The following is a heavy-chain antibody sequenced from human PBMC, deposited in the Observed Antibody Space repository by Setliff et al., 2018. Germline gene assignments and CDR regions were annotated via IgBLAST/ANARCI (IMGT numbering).Heavy chain of an antibody. CDR1: GYTFTGYY. J-gene: IGHJ4*02. V-gene: IGHV1-2*04. Sequence: ASVKVSCKASGYTFTGYYMHWVRQAPGQGLEWMGWINPNSGGTNYAQKFQGWVTMTRDTSISTAYMELSRLRSDDTAVYYCARQPEGGYYDSSGYYGMAPYYFDYWGQGTLVTVSS. CDR2: INPNSGGT. CDR3: ARQPEGGYYDSSGYYGMAPYYFDY. D-gene: IGHD3-22*01.